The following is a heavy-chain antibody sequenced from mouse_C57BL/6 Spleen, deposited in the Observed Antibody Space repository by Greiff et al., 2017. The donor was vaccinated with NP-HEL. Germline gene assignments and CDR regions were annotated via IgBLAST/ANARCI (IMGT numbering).Heavy chain of an antibody. J-gene: IGHJ1*03. CDR3: AGDGYYHGGFDV. V-gene: IGHV1-80*01. CDR2: IYPGDGDT. CDR1: GYAFSSYW. Sequence: QVHVKQSGAELVKPGASVKISCKASGYAFSSYWMNWVKQRPGKGLEWIGQIYPGDGDTNYNGKFKGKATLTADKSSSTAYMQLSSLTSEDSAVYFCAGDGYYHGGFDVWGTGTTVTVSS. D-gene: IGHD2-3*01.